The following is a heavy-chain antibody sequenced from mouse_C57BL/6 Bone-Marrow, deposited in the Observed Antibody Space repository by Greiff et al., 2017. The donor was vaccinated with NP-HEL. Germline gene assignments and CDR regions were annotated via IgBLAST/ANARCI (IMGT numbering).Heavy chain of an antibody. CDR3: ARSLYYGSSYGWYFDV. CDR2: ISSGSSTI. V-gene: IGHV5-17*01. Sequence: EVKLVESGGGLVKPGGSLKLSCAASGFIFSDYGMHWVRQAPEKGLEWVAYISSGSSTIYYADTVKGRFTISRDNAKNTLFLQMTSLRSEDTAMYYCARSLYYGSSYGWYFDVWGTGTTVTVSS. D-gene: IGHD1-1*01. CDR1: GFIFSDYG. J-gene: IGHJ1*03.